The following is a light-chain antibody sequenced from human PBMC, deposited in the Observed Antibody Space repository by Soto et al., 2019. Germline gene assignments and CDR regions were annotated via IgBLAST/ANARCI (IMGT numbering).Light chain of an antibody. CDR2: KAS. J-gene: IGKJ2*01. CDR1: QSISSW. Sequence: DIQMTQSPSTLSATVGDRVTITCRASQSISSWLAWYQQKPGKAPNLLIYKASSLESGVPSRFSGIGSGTEFTLTISSLQPDDFATYYCQQYDSYGYTFGQGTKLEIK. V-gene: IGKV1-5*03. CDR3: QQYDSYGYT.